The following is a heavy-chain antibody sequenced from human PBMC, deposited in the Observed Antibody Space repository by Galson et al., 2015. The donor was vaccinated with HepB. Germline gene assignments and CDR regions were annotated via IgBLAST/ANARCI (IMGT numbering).Heavy chain of an antibody. CDR1: GFTFSSYA. D-gene: IGHD1-26*01. CDR3: EKGSGHDAFDI. Sequence: SLRLSCAASGFTFSSYAMSWVRQAPGKGLEWVSGISGSGGSTYYADSVKGRFTISRDDSKNTLYLQVNSLRVEDTAVYYCEKGSGHDAFDIWGQGTMVTVSS. V-gene: IGHV3-23*01. CDR2: ISGSGGST. J-gene: IGHJ3*02.